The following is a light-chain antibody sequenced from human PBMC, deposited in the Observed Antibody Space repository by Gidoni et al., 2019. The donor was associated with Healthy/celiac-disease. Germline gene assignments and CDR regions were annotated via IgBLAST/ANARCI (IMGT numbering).Light chain of an antibody. Sequence: SYELTHQPSVSVSPGQTARITCPGDALPKKYAYWYQQKSGPAPVLVIYEDSKRPSGIPKRFSGSSSGTIATLTISGAQVEDEADYYCYSTDSSGNHRVFGGGTKLTVL. CDR3: YSTDSSGNHRV. J-gene: IGLJ2*01. CDR2: EDS. CDR1: ALPKKY. V-gene: IGLV3-10*01.